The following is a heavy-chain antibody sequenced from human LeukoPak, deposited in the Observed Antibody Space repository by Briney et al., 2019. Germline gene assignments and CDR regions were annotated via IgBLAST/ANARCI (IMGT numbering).Heavy chain of an antibody. J-gene: IGHJ4*02. CDR2: MNPNSGNT. Sequence: ASVKVSCKASGYTFTSYDINWVRQATGQGLEWMGWMNPNSGNTGYAQKFQGRVTMTGNTSISTAYMELSSLRSEDTAVYYCARVKRWLQLQPFDYWGQGTLVTVSS. CDR3: ARVKRWLQLQPFDY. V-gene: IGHV1-8*01. D-gene: IGHD5-24*01. CDR1: GYTFTSYD.